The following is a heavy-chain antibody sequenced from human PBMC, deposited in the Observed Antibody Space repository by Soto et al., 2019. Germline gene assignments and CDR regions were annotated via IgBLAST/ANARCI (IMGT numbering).Heavy chain of an antibody. CDR1: GYSFTSYW. CDR3: ARRGIAAAGTHYYYYMDV. D-gene: IGHD6-13*01. CDR2: IYPGDSDT. J-gene: IGHJ6*03. Sequence: PGESLKISCKGSGYSFTSYWIGWVRQMPGKGLEWMGIIYPGDSDTRYSPSFQGQVTISADKSISTAYLQWSSLKASDTAMYYCARRGIAAAGTHYYYYMDVWGKGTTVTVSS. V-gene: IGHV5-51*01.